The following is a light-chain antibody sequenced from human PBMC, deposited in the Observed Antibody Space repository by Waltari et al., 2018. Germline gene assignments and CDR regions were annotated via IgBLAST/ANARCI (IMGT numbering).Light chain of an antibody. Sequence: DIQMTQSPSSLSASLGDRVIITCRASQGISNYLAWYQQRPGKVPKLLIKAASTLQSGVPSRFSGSGSGTDFTLTISSLQPEDVATYYCQKYDSAPRTFGQGTKVEIK. J-gene: IGKJ1*01. CDR2: AAS. V-gene: IGKV1-27*01. CDR3: QKYDSAPRT. CDR1: QGISNY.